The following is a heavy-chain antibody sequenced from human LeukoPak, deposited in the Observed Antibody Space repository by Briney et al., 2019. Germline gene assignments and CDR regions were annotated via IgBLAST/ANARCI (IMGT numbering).Heavy chain of an antibody. CDR2: IYYSGST. J-gene: IGHJ4*02. Sequence: SETLSLTCTVSGGSISSYYWSWIRQPPGKGLEWIGYIYYSGSTNYNPSLKGRVTISVDTSKNQFSLKLSSVTAADTAVYYCARGGDILTGYSLDYWGQGTLVTVSS. CDR1: GGSISSYY. D-gene: IGHD3-9*01. CDR3: ARGGDILTGYSLDY. V-gene: IGHV4-59*01.